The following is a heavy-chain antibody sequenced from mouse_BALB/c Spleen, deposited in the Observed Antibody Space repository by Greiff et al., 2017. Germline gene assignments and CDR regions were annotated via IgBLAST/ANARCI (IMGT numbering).Heavy chain of an antibody. CDR2: ISSGGST. CDR1: GFTFSSYA. J-gene: IGHJ2*01. CDR3: ARDKGYFDY. D-gene: IGHD3-3*01. V-gene: IGHV5-6-5*01. Sequence: EVMLVESGGGLVKPGGSLKLSCAASGFTFSSYAMSWVRQTPEKRLEWVASISSGGSTYYPDSVKGRFTISRDNARNILYLQMSSLRSEDTAMYYCARDKGYFDYWGQGTTLTVSS.